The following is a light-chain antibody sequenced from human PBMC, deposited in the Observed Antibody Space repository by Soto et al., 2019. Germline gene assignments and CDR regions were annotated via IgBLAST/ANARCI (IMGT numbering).Light chain of an antibody. CDR3: RSYTSSSTYV. Sequence: QSVLTHPASVSGSPGQAITMSCTGTSSDVGGYNYDSWYQQHPGKAPKPMIYEVSNRPSGVSNRFSGSKSGNTASLTISGLQAEDEADYSCRSYTSSSTYVFGTGTKVTVL. CDR1: SSDVGGYNY. CDR2: EVS. V-gene: IGLV2-14*01. J-gene: IGLJ1*01.